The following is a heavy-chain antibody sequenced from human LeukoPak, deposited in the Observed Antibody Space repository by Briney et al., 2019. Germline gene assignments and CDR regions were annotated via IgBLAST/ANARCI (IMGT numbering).Heavy chain of an antibody. CDR1: GFTFSSYW. CDR2: IRQDGSEK. Sequence: GGSLTLSCVASGFTFSSYWMSWVRQAPGKGLEWVANIRQDGSEKYYVDSVKGRFTISRDNAKNSLYLQMNSLRTEDTAVYYCAKDLGSSEDFWGQGSLVTVSS. V-gene: IGHV3-7*01. J-gene: IGHJ4*02. D-gene: IGHD6-6*01. CDR3: AKDLGSSEDF.